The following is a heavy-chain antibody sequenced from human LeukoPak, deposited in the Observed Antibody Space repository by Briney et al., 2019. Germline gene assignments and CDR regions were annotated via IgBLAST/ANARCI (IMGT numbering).Heavy chain of an antibody. J-gene: IGHJ4*02. V-gene: IGHV3-9*01. D-gene: IGHD2-2*01. CDR3: AKDPAAIPRYYFDY. CDR2: ISWNSGSI. CDR1: GFTFDDYA. Sequence: GGFLRLSCAASGFTFDDYAMHWVRQAPGKGLEWVSGISWNSGSIGYADSVKGRFTISRDNAKNSLYLQMNSQRAEDTALYYCAKDPAAIPRYYFDYWGQGTLVTVSS.